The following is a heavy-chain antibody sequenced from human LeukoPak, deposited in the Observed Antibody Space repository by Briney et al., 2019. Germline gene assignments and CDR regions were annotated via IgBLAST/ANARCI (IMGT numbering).Heavy chain of an antibody. CDR3: ARRDSSGWYEYFQH. J-gene: IGHJ1*01. V-gene: IGHV4-59*08. CDR2: IYYSGST. Sequence: SETLSLTCTVSGGSISSYYWSRIRQPPGKGLEWIGYIYYSGSTNYNPSLKSRVTISVDTSKNQFSLKLSSVTAADTAVYYCARRDSSGWYEYFQHWGQGTLVTVSS. D-gene: IGHD6-19*01. CDR1: GGSISSYY.